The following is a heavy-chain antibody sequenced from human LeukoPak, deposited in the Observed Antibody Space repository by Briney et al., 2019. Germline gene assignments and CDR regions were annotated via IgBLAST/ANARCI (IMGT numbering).Heavy chain of an antibody. D-gene: IGHD2-15*01. J-gene: IGHJ4*02. CDR3: AKDASSGGSCPNDY. V-gene: IGHV3-74*01. CDR2: INSDGSST. Sequence: GGSLRLSCVASGFTFTSYWMHWVRQAPGKGLVWVSRINSDGSSTNYADSVKGRFTISRDNAKNTLYLQMNSLRAEDTAVYYCAKDASSGGSCPNDYWGQGTLVTVSS. CDR1: GFTFTSYW.